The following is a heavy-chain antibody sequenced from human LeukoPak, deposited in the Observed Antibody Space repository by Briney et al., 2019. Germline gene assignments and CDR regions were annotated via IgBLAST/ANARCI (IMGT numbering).Heavy chain of an antibody. J-gene: IGHJ4*02. CDR3: ARRVWGSYRPPGYFDY. Sequence: SETLSLTCTVSGGSISSSSYYWSWIRQPPGKGLEWIGYIYYSGSTNYNPSLKSRVTISVDTSKNQFSLKLSSVTAADTAVYYCARRVWGSYRPPGYFDYWGQGTLVTVSS. CDR2: IYYSGST. V-gene: IGHV4-61*05. CDR1: GGSISSSSYY. D-gene: IGHD3-16*02.